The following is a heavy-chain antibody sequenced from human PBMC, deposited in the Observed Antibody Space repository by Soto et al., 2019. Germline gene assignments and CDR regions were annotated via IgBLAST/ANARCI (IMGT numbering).Heavy chain of an antibody. D-gene: IGHD1-26*01. V-gene: IGHV3-49*04. CDR3: TIELHSGNFDY. Sequence: QAGGSLRLSCTASGFTFGDYAMSWVRQAPGKGLEWVGFIRSKAYGGTTEYAASVTGRFTISRDDSKSIAYLQMNSLKTEDTAVYYCTIELHSGNFDYSGQATLLTVSS. CDR2: IRSKAYGGTT. J-gene: IGHJ4*02. CDR1: GFTFGDYA.